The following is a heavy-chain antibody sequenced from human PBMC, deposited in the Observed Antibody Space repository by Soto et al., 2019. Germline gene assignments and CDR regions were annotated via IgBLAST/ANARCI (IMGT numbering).Heavy chain of an antibody. CDR2: INHSGST. CDR1: GGSFSGYY. V-gene: IGHV4-34*01. J-gene: IGHJ6*02. Sequence: QVQLQQWGAGLLKPSETLSLTCAVYGGSFSGYYWSWIRQPPGKGLEWIGEINHSGSTNYNPSLKSRVTISLDTSKNQFSLTLSSVTAADTTVYYCARVTGRYYYGMDVWGQGTTGTVSS. CDR3: ARVTGRYYYGMDV.